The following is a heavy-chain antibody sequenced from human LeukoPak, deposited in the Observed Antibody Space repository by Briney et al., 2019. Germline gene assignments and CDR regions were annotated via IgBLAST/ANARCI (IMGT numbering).Heavy chain of an antibody. Sequence: TGGSLRLSCAASGFTFSNYSMNWVRQAPGKGLEWVSSISSSSYTNYADSVKGRFTISRDNAKNSLYLQMNSLRAEDTAVYYCARDLDSSGYYHVVDSWGQGALVTVSS. V-gene: IGHV3-69-1*01. D-gene: IGHD3-22*01. J-gene: IGHJ4*02. CDR2: ISSSSYT. CDR1: GFTFSNYS. CDR3: ARDLDSSGYYHVVDS.